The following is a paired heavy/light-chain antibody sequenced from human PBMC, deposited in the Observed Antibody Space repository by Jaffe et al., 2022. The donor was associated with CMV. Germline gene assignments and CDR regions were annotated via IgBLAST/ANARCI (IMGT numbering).Heavy chain of an antibody. V-gene: IGHV3-48*02. CDR1: GFTFSYYS. J-gene: IGHJ2*01. Sequence: EVQLVESGGGLVQPGGSLRLSCAASGFTFSYYSMNWVRQAPGKGLEWVSHISSSSSTIYYADSVKGRFTISRDNAKNSLYLQMNSLRDEDTAVYYCARTYYYDSSGYREWYFDLWGRGTLVTVSS. CDR2: ISSSSSTI. D-gene: IGHD3-22*01. CDR3: ARTYYYDSSGYREWYFDL.
Light chain of an antibody. CDR2: GAS. CDR3: QQYNNWPPF. Sequence: EIVMTQSPATLSVSPGERATLSCRASQSVSSNLAWYQQKPGQAPRLLIYGASTRATGIPARFSGSGSGTEFTLTISSLQSEDFAVYYCQQYNNWPPFFGPGTKVDIK. J-gene: IGKJ3*01. CDR1: QSVSSN. V-gene: IGKV3-15*01.